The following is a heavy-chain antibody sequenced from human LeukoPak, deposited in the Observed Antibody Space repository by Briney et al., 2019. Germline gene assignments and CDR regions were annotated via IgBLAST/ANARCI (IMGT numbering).Heavy chain of an antibody. CDR2: ISAYNGNT. Sequence: ASVKVSCKASGYTFTSYGISWVRQAPGQGLEWMGWISAYNGNTNYAQKLQGRVTMTTDTSTSTAYMELRSLRSDDTAVYYCARLIVLMVYAPHYYMDVWGKGTTVTVSS. V-gene: IGHV1-18*01. CDR3: ARLIVLMVYAPHYYMDV. CDR1: GYTFTSYG. D-gene: IGHD2-8*01. J-gene: IGHJ6*03.